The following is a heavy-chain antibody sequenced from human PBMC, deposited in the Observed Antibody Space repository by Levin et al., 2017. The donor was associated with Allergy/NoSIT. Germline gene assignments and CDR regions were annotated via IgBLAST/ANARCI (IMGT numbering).Heavy chain of an antibody. CDR3: VKDVSPGGAGV. J-gene: IGHJ6*02. CDR1: GFTFNNYA. V-gene: IGHV3-9*01. Sequence: PGGSLRLSCAVSGFTFNNYAMHWVRQAPGKGLEWVSGIHWNSGITGYADSVKGRFTVSRDNAKNSLYLQMNSLRPEDTALYYCVKDVSPGGAGVWGQGATVTVSS. D-gene: IGHD4-17*01. CDR2: IHWNSGIT.